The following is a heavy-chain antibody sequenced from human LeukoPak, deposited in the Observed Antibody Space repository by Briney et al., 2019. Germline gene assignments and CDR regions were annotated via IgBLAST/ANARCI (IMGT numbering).Heavy chain of an antibody. CDR2: INHSGST. Sequence: PSETLSLPCAVYGGSFSGYYWSWIRQPPGKGLEWIGEINHSGSTNYNPSLKSRVTISVDTSKNQFSLKLSSVTAADTAVYYCARGRRDYSNYAAWFDPWGQGTLVTVSS. D-gene: IGHD4-11*01. J-gene: IGHJ5*02. CDR1: GGSFSGYY. CDR3: ARGRRDYSNYAAWFDP. V-gene: IGHV4-34*01.